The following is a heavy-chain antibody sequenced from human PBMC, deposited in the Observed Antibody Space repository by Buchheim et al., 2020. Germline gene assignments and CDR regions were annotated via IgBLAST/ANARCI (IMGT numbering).Heavy chain of an antibody. D-gene: IGHD2-21*02. Sequence: EVQLVESGGGLVQPGGSLRLSCTASEFTLTPYWVRWVRQAPGKGLEWLATIDPDGSQTYYLDSGEGRFTISRDNAKNPGGLQLSSLRAEDTAIYYCARTLRSTKGMDVWGQGTT. CDR2: IDPDGSQT. V-gene: IGHV3-7*03. CDR1: EFTLTPYW. J-gene: IGHJ6*02. CDR3: ARTLRSTKGMDV.